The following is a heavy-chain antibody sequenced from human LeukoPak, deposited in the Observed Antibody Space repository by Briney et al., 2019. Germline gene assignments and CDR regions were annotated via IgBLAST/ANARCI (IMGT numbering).Heavy chain of an antibody. D-gene: IGHD6-19*01. CDR1: GFTVSSNY. V-gene: IGHV3-53*01. CDR3: ATDPPPVAGTHGY. Sequence: GGSLRLSCAASGFTVSSNYMSWVRQAPGKGLEWVSVIYSGGSTYYADSVKGRFTISRDNSKNTLYLQMNSLRAEDTAVYYCATDPPPVAGTHGYWGQGTLVTVSS. J-gene: IGHJ4*02. CDR2: IYSGGST.